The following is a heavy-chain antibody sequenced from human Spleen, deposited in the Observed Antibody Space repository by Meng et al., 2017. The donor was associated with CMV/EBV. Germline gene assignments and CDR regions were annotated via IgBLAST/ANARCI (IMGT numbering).Heavy chain of an antibody. CDR3: ARTSWGY. D-gene: IGHD3-16*01. V-gene: IGHV3-21*01. CDR1: AITVSGNY. J-gene: IGHJ4*02. CDR2: ISSSSSYI. Sequence: GGSLRLSCAVSAITVSGNYMTWVRQAPGKGLEWVSSISSSSSYIYYADSVKGRFTISRDNAKNSLYLQMNSLRAEDTAVYYCARTSWGYWGQGTLVTVSS.